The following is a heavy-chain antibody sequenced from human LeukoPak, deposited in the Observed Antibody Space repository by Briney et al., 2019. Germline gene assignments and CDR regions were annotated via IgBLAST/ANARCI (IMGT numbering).Heavy chain of an antibody. CDR3: ARDPSPYDSSGYGAFDI. Sequence: GGSLRLSCAASGFTFSDYHMSWIRQAPGKGLEWVSYISSSGSTIYYADSVKGRFTISRDNAKNSLYLQMNSLRAEDTAVYYCARDPSPYDSSGYGAFDIWGQGTMVTVSS. J-gene: IGHJ3*02. CDR1: GFTFSDYH. CDR2: ISSSGSTI. D-gene: IGHD3-22*01. V-gene: IGHV3-11*01.